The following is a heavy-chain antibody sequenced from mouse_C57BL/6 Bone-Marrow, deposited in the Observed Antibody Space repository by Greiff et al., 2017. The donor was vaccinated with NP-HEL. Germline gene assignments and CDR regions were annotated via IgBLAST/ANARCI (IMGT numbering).Heavy chain of an antibody. CDR2: INPYNGGT. V-gene: IGHV1-19*01. Sequence: EVQLQQSGPVLVKPGASVKMSCKASGYTFTDYYMNWVKQSHGKSLEWIGVINPYNGGTSYNQKFKGKATLTVDKSSSTAYMELNSLTSEDSAVYYCARAPGYFDVWGTGTTVTVSS. CDR1: GYTFTDYY. CDR3: ARAPGYFDV. J-gene: IGHJ1*03.